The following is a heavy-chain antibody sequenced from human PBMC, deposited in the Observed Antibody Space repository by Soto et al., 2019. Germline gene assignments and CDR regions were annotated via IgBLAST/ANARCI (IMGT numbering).Heavy chain of an antibody. CDR1: GGSFSGYY. Sequence: SETLSLTCAVYGGSFSGYYWGWIRQPPGKGLEWIGSIYYSGSTYYNPSLKSRVTISVDTSKNQFSLNVNSVTASDTAVYFCVRQRTTVITKAYFDNWGPEALVTASS. D-gene: IGHD4-4*01. V-gene: IGHV4-39*01. CDR3: VRQRTTVITKAYFDN. J-gene: IGHJ4*02. CDR2: IYYSGST.